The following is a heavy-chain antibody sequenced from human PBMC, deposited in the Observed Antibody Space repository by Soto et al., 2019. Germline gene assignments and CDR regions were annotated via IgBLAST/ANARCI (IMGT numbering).Heavy chain of an antibody. D-gene: IGHD6-19*01. V-gene: IGHV3-30*18. CDR3: AKSSGGLRATVAGRAFAY. CDR1: GFTFSSYG. CDR2: ISYDGSNK. Sequence: GGSLRLSCAASGFTFSSYGMHWVRQAPGKGLEWVAVISYDGSNKYYADSVKGRFTISRDNSKNTLYLQMNSLRAEDTAVYYCAKSSGGLRATVAGRAFAYWGQGTQVTVSS. J-gene: IGHJ4*02.